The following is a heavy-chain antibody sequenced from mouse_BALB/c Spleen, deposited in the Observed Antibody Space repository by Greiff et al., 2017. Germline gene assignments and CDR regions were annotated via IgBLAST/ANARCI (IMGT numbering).Heavy chain of an antibody. CDR1: GFNIKDTY. D-gene: IGHD2-10*02. Sequence: VQLKQSGAELVKPGASVKLSCTASGFNIKDTYMHWVKQRPEQGLEWIGRIDPANGNTKYDPKFQGKATITADKSSSTAYMQLSSLTSEDSAVYYCAREYGNGFAYWGQGTLVTVSA. CDR2: IDPANGNT. V-gene: IGHV14-3*02. J-gene: IGHJ3*01. CDR3: AREYGNGFAY.